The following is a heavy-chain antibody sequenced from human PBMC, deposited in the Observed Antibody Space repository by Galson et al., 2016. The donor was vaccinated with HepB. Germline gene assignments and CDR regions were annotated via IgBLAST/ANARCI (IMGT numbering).Heavy chain of an antibody. CDR3: ARIRGDGHSFDY. CDR2: IDWDDEK. D-gene: IGHD5-24*01. Sequence: PALVKPTQTLTLTCTFSGFSLSASQMRVSWIRQPPGKALEWLARIDWDDEKFYSTSLKTRLTISKDTSKNQVVLSMTNMDPVDTATYFCARIRGDGHSFDYGGQGTLVTVSS. J-gene: IGHJ4*02. V-gene: IGHV2-70*04. CDR1: GFSLSASQMR.